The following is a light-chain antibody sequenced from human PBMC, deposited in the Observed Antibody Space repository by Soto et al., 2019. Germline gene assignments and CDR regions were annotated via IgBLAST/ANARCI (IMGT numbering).Light chain of an antibody. J-gene: IGKJ1*01. CDR3: QQYKTDSPWT. V-gene: IGKV1-5*01. Sequence: DIQMTQSPSTLSASVGDRVTITCRASQSVRNYLAWYQQKPGKAPNLLIYDASNLETGVPSRFSGSGSGTDFTLTISSMQPDDFATFYCQQYKTDSPWTFGQGTKVEIK. CDR2: DAS. CDR1: QSVRNY.